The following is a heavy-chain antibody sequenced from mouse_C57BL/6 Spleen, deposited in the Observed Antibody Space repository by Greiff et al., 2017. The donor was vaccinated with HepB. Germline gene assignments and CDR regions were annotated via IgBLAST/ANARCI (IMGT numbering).Heavy chain of an antibody. Sequence: QVQLKESGAELVRPGTSVKVSCKASGYAFTNYLIEWVKQRPGQGLEWIGVINPGSGGTTYNEKFKGKATLTADKSSSTAYMQLSSLTSEDSAVYFCARGHGYDWVFAYWGQGTLVTVSA. J-gene: IGHJ3*01. D-gene: IGHD2-2*01. CDR1: GYAFTNYL. CDR3: ARGHGYDWVFAY. CDR2: INPGSGGT. V-gene: IGHV1-54*01.